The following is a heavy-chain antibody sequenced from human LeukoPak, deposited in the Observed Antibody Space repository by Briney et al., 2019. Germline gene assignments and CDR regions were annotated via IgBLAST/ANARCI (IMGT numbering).Heavy chain of an antibody. CDR3: ARLNYDFWSGYQAD. V-gene: IGHV4-59*12. J-gene: IGHJ4*02. CDR1: GDSINAYY. CDR2: IYFSGTT. D-gene: IGHD3-3*01. Sequence: SETLSLTCTVSGDSINAYYWGWIRQPPGKGLEWIGYIYFSGTTKYNPSLESRVTISVDTSKNQFSLKLSSVTAADTAVYYCARLNYDFWSGYQADWGQGTLVTVSS.